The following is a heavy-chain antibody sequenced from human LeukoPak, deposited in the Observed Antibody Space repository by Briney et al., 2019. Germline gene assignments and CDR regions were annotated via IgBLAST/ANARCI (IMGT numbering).Heavy chain of an antibody. CDR1: GYTFTSYG. CDR3: ATPLTPYYYYYGMDV. Sequence: ASVKVSCKASGYTFTSYGISWMRQAPGQGLEWMGWISAYNGNTNYAQKLQGRVTMTTDTSTSTAYMELRSLRSDGTAVYYCATPLTPYYYYYGMDVWGQGTTVTVSS. V-gene: IGHV1-18*01. CDR2: ISAYNGNT. D-gene: IGHD3-9*01. J-gene: IGHJ6*02.